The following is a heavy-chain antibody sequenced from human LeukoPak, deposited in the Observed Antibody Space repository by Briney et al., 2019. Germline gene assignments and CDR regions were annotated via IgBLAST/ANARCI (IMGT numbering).Heavy chain of an antibody. J-gene: IGHJ4*02. Sequence: HGESLKISCKGSGYSFTTYWIGWVRQVPGKGLEWMGIIYPGDSDTRYSPSFQGQVTISADKSISTAYLQWSSLKTSDTAMYYCARPYYGSRSYYFDYWGQGTLVTVSS. V-gene: IGHV5-51*01. CDR1: GYSFTTYW. CDR2: IYPGDSDT. CDR3: ARPYYGSRSYYFDY. D-gene: IGHD3-10*01.